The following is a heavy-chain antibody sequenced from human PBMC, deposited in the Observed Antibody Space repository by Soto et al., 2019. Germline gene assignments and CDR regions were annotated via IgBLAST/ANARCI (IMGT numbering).Heavy chain of an antibody. J-gene: IGHJ4*02. D-gene: IGHD3-10*01. Sequence: QVQLVQSVAEVKKPGSSVKVSCKASGDTFNFYTINWVRQAPGLGLEWMGRFNPILSMSNSALRFQGRVTLTADKSTSTAYMVLSSLRSDDTAVYYCATSFGSGYRAFDYWGQGVLVTVSS. CDR2: FNPILSMS. V-gene: IGHV1-69*02. CDR1: GDTFNFYT. CDR3: ATSFGSGYRAFDY.